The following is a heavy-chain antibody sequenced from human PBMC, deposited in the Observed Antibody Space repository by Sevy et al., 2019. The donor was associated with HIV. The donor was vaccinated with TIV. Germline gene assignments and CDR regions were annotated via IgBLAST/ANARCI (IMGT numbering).Heavy chain of an antibody. J-gene: IGHJ6*02. CDR3: DKAANDYDNSGGAGLED. D-gene: IGHD3-22*01. CDR1: GSTFNSYG. Sequence: GGSLRLSCAASGSTFNSYGMHWVRQAPGKGLEWVALISFDGNLKYYADSTKGRFTISRDNSKNTLYLQMNRLRPVDTAVYDCDKAANDYDNSGGAGLEDWGQGTTVTVSS. V-gene: IGHV3-30*18. CDR2: ISFDGNLK.